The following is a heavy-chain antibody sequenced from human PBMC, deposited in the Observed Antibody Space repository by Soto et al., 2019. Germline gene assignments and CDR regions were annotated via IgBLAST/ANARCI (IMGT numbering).Heavy chain of an antibody. V-gene: IGHV1-46*01. CDR2: ISPSGAWT. Sequence: QVQMVQSGAEVKMPGASVKVSCKASGYTLTSYYMHWVRQAPGQGLEWMGFISPSGAWTDNAQKFQGRLTVTRDTPTNTLHMDLSSLGSEDTAIYYCAREGAPAAKMFDFWGQGTLVTVSS. CDR3: AREGAPAAKMFDF. CDR1: GYTLTSYY. D-gene: IGHD2-2*01. J-gene: IGHJ4*02.